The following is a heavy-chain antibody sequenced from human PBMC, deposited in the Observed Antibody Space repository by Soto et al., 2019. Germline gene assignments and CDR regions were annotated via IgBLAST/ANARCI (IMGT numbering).Heavy chain of an antibody. D-gene: IGHD1-26*01. CDR2: ISSSGSTI. J-gene: IGHJ4*02. V-gene: IGHV3-48*03. Sequence: GGSLRLSCAASGFTFSSYEMNWVRQAPGKGLEWVSYISSSGSTIYYADSVKGRFTISRDNAKNSLYLQMNSLRAEDTAVYYWARGGDNSGSYYFDYWGQGTLVTVSS. CDR3: ARGGDNSGSYYFDY. CDR1: GFTFSSYE.